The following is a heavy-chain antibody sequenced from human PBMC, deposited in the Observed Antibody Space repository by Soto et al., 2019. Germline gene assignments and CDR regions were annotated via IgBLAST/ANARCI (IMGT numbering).Heavy chain of an antibody. Sequence: SETLSLTCTVSGGSISSSSYYWGWIRQPPGKGLEWIGSIYYSGSTYYNPSLKSRVTISVDTSKNQFSLKLSSVTAADTAVCYCASLIAAAGYYYYYGMDVWGQGTTVTVSS. D-gene: IGHD6-13*01. J-gene: IGHJ6*02. V-gene: IGHV4-39*01. CDR2: IYYSGST. CDR3: ASLIAAAGYYYYYGMDV. CDR1: GGSISSSSYY.